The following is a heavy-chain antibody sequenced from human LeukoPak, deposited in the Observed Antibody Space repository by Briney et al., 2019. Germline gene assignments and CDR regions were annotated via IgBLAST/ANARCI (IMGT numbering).Heavy chain of an antibody. V-gene: IGHV3-23*01. J-gene: IGHJ4*02. CDR1: GFTFSGFA. CDR2: ISSSGGST. D-gene: IGHD2-15*01. CDR3: ARDQYCSGGSCTDY. Sequence: GGSLRLSCAASGFTFSGFATSWVRQAPGKGLEWVSSISSSGGSTYYADSVRGRFTISRDNSKNTLYLQMNSLRAEDTAVYYCARDQYCSGGSCTDYWGQGTLVTVSS.